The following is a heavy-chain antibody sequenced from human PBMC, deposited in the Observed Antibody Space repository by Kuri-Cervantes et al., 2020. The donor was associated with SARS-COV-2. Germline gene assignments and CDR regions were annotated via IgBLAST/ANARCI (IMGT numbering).Heavy chain of an antibody. CDR2: IYYSGST. V-gene: IGHV4-39*01. J-gene: IGHJ3*02. CDR3: ARSGYSYGPETQGAFDI. D-gene: IGHD5-18*01. Sequence: SETLSLTCTVSGGSISSSSYYWGWIRQPPGKGLEWIGSIYYSGSTYYNPSLKSRVTISVDTSKNQFSLKLSSVTAADTAVYYCARSGYSYGPETQGAFDIWGQRTMVTVSS. CDR1: GGSISSSSYY.